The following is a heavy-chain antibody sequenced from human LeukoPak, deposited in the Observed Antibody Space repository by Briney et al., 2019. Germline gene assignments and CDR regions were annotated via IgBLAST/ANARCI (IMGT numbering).Heavy chain of an antibody. CDR3: ARKDPGYSGYSDFVY. Sequence: SETLSLTCTVSGFSISSGHYWGWIGQPPGKGLEWIGNIYHSGSTYYNPSLKSRLTISLDTSKNQFSLKLSSVTAADTAVYYCARKDPGYSGYSDFVYWGQGTLVTVSS. D-gene: IGHD5-12*01. CDR2: IYHSGST. J-gene: IGHJ4*02. CDR1: GFSISSGHY. V-gene: IGHV4-38-2*02.